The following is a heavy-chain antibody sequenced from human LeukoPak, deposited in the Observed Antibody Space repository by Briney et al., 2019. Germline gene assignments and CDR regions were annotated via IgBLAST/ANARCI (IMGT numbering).Heavy chain of an antibody. CDR3: AKSRSYTVRDAFEI. V-gene: IGHV3-23*01. D-gene: IGHD3-10*01. CDR1: GFTFNNYC. CDR2: ISNSGGDT. Sequence: PGGSLRLSCAASGFTFNNYCMTWVRQAPGRGLEWVLGISNSGGDTQYADSVKGRFTISRDNSKNTLYLQMNSLRAEDTAVYYCAKSRSYTVRDAFEIWGQGTKVTVSS. J-gene: IGHJ3*02.